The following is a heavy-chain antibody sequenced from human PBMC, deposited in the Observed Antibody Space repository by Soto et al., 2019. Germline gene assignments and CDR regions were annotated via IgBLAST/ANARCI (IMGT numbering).Heavy chain of an antibody. V-gene: IGHV1-69*13. CDR2: IIPIFGTA. CDR1: GGTFSSYA. Sequence: GASVKVSCKASGGTFSSYAISWVRQAPGQGLEWMGGIIPIFGTANYAQKFQGRVTITADESTSTAYMELSSLRSEDTAVYYCARACISTSCYANPTGHFDYWGQGTLVTVSS. J-gene: IGHJ4*02. D-gene: IGHD2-2*01. CDR3: ARACISTSCYANPTGHFDY.